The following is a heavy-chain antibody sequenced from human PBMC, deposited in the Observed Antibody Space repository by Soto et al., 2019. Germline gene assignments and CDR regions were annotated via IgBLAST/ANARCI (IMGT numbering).Heavy chain of an antibody. CDR1: GYSFTSYW. Sequence: GESLKISCKGSGYSFTSYWIGWVRQMPGKGLEWMGIIYPGDSDTRYSPSFQGQVTISADKSISTAYLQWSSLKASDTAMYYCARKWYSGKSYYYGMDVWGQGTTVTVSS. CDR3: ARKWYSGKSYYYGMDV. D-gene: IGHD6-13*01. CDR2: IYPGDSDT. J-gene: IGHJ6*02. V-gene: IGHV5-51*01.